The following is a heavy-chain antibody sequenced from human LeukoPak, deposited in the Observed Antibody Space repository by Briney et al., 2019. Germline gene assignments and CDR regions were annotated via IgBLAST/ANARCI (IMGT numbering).Heavy chain of an antibody. CDR2: ISAYNGNT. V-gene: IGHV1-18*01. D-gene: IGHD6-19*01. CDR1: GYTFTSYG. CDR3: ARVVQMSSGWYFDY. J-gene: IGHJ4*02. Sequence: RASVKVSCKASGYTFTSYGISWVRQAPGQGLEWMGWISAYNGNTNYAQKLQGRVTMTTDTSTSTAYMELRSLRSDDTAVYYCARVVQMSSGWYFDYWGQGTLVTVSS.